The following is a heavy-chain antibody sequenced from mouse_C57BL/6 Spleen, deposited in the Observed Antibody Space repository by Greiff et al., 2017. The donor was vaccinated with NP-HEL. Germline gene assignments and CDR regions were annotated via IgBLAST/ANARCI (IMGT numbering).Heavy chain of an antibody. CDR1: GYTFTSYW. J-gene: IGHJ1*03. CDR2: IDPTSGGT. D-gene: IGHD2-3*01. CDR3: ARHGGYYSYWYFDV. V-gene: IGHV1-72*01. Sequence: QVQLQQPGAELVKPGASVKLSCKASGYTFTSYWMHWVKQRPGRGLEWIGRIDPTSGGTKYNEKFKSKATLTVDKPSSTAYMQLSSLTSEDSAVYYCARHGGYYSYWYFDVWGTGTTVTVSS.